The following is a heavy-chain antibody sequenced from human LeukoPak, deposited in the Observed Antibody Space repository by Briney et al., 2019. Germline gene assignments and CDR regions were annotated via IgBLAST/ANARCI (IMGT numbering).Heavy chain of an antibody. CDR1: GGSISSYY. CDR3: ARDYPDSSGYPNNWFDP. V-gene: IGHV4-59*01. D-gene: IGHD3-22*01. Sequence: SETLYLTCTVSGGSISSYYWSWIRQPPGKGLEWIGYIYYSGSTNYNPSLKSRVTISVDTSKNQFSLKLSSVTAADTAVYYCARDYPDSSGYPNNWFDPWGQGTLVTVSS. CDR2: IYYSGST. J-gene: IGHJ5*02.